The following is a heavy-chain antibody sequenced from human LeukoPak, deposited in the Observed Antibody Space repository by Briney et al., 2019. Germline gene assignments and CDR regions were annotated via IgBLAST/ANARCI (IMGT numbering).Heavy chain of an antibody. Sequence: SETLSLTCTVSGGSISNGGYYWSWVRQHPGKGLEWIRSIFGCGSTYYNPSLKSRLTTSVDTSKNLFSLKLTSVIAADTAVYYCARDFTGGTFDSWGQGTMVSVSS. CDR1: GGSISNGGYY. CDR3: ARDFTGGTFDS. CDR2: IFGCGST. V-gene: IGHV4-31*03. J-gene: IGHJ3*02. D-gene: IGHD3-16*01.